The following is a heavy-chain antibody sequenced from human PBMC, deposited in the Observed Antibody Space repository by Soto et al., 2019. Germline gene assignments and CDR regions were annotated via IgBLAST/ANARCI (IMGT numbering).Heavy chain of an antibody. J-gene: IGHJ4*02. CDR1: GFTFRSHA. Sequence: EVQLLESGGGLVQPGGSLRLSCVGSGFTFRSHALTWVRQSPGKGLEWVAGISGTGGTTYYGDSMRGRFTISRDNSKETLNLQRDSLRPEDTAIYFCARAPMERYFDWYFDHWGQGSRVIVTS. CDR3: ARAPMERYFDWYFDH. CDR2: ISGTGGTT. D-gene: IGHD3-9*01. V-gene: IGHV3-23*01.